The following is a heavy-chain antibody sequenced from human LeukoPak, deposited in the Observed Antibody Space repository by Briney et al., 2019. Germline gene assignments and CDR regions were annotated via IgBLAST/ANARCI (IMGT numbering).Heavy chain of an antibody. J-gene: IGHJ3*02. CDR1: GGSISSSSYY. D-gene: IGHD4-23*01. Sequence: SETLSLTCTVSGGSISSSSYYWGWIRQPPGKGLEWIGSIYYSGSTYDNPSLKSRVTMSVDTSKNQFSLKLSSVTAADTAVYYCARRMTTVVTLDAFDIWGQGTMVTVSS. CDR3: ARRMTTVVTLDAFDI. V-gene: IGHV4-39*01. CDR2: IYYSGST.